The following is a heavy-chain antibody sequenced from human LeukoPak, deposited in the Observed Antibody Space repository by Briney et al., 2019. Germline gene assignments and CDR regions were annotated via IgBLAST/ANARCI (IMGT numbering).Heavy chain of an antibody. CDR2: IYPGDSDT. Sequence: GESLKISCKGSGYSFTSYWIGWVRQMPGKGLEWMGIIYPGDSDTRYSPSFQGQVTISADKSISTAYLQWSSLKASDTAMYYCARAADIVVVPAGWFDPWGQGTLDTVSS. CDR3: ARAADIVVVPAGWFDP. CDR1: GYSFTSYW. J-gene: IGHJ5*02. D-gene: IGHD2-2*01. V-gene: IGHV5-51*01.